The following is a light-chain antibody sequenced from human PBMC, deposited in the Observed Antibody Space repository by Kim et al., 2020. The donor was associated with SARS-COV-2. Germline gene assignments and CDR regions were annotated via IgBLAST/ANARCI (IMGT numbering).Light chain of an antibody. V-gene: IGLV4-60*03. J-gene: IGLJ3*02. CDR1: SGHRNYN. Sequence: SSVKSTCTLRSGHRNYNNAWHQQQPGKARRYLMKLEDSGSYNKGSGVPNRFSGSSSGADRYLTISNLQSEDEADYYCETWVLNTRVFGGGTQLTVL. CDR2: LEDSGSY. CDR3: ETWVLNTRV.